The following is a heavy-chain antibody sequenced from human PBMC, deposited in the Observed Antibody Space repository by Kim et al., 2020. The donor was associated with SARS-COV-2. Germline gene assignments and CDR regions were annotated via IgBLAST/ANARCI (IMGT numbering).Heavy chain of an antibody. D-gene: IGHD6-6*01. J-gene: IGHJ4*02. CDR3: ARLYGSSLDY. V-gene: IGHV5-51*01. CDR2: T. Sequence: TRYSPSSQGRVTSSADKSISTAYLQWSSLKASDTAMYYCARLYGSSLDYWGQGTLVTVSS.